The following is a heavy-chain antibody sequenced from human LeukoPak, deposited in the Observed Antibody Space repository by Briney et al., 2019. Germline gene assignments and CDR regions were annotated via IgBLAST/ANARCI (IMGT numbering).Heavy chain of an antibody. Sequence: PGGSLRLSCAASGFTFSSYEMNWVRQAPGKGLEWVSYISSFSSTIYYADSVMGRFTIFRDNAKNSLYLQMNSLRAEDTAVYYCARDRFSDYYGSGTYRGIDYWGQGTLVTVSS. CDR2: ISSFSSTI. J-gene: IGHJ4*02. CDR1: GFTFSSYE. D-gene: IGHD3-10*01. CDR3: ARDRFSDYYGSGTYRGIDY. V-gene: IGHV3-48*01.